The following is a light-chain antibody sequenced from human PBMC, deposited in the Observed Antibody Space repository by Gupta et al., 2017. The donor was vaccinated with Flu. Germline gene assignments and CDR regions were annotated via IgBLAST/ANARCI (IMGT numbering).Light chain of an antibody. Sequence: SYELTQPVSVSVSPGQTATITCSGDKLGDRYVSWCRQKPGQSPILVIYEDNHRPSGVPARFSGSNSGNTATLTIGGTQATDEGDYYCQAWDSGTAWVFGGGTKLTVL. CDR2: EDN. J-gene: IGLJ3*02. CDR3: QAWDSGTAWV. CDR1: KLGDRY. V-gene: IGLV3-1*01.